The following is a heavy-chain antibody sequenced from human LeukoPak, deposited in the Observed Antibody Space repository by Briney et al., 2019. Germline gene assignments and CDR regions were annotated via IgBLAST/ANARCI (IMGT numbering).Heavy chain of an antibody. V-gene: IGHV4-34*01. CDR1: GGSFSGYY. J-gene: IGHJ4*02. CDR2: INHSGST. Sequence: PSETLSLTCAVYGGSFSGYYWSWIRQPPGKGLEWIGEINHSGSTNYNPSLKGRVTTSIDTSKNQFSLKVYSVTATDTAVYFCARENWGFEYWGQGALVAVSS. D-gene: IGHD7-27*01. CDR3: ARENWGFEY.